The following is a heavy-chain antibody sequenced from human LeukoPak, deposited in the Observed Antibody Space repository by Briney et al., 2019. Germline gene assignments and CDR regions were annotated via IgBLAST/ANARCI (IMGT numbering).Heavy chain of an antibody. V-gene: IGHV3-74*01. D-gene: IGHD2-15*01. Sequence: GGSLRLSCAASGFTFSRDWMHWVRRVPGKGLVWLSRIDSDDGSTSYADSVRGRFTISRDNAKKTLYLQMNSLRVENTAVYYSLVILTEPTSPSPDGLDIWGQGTMGTVSS. CDR2: IDSDDGST. CDR3: LVILTEPTSPSPDGLDI. J-gene: IGHJ3*02. CDR1: GFTFSRDW.